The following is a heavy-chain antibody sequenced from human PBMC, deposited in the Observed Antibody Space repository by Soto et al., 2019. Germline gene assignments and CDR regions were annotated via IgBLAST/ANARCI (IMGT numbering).Heavy chain of an antibody. Sequence: SETLSLTCTVSGGSISSNYWTWIRQPPGKGLEWIGYAYNSGSTNYNPSLKSRVTISEDTSRSQFSLKVNSMTAADTAVYYCARYRREAVAGYTLDYWGQGILVTVSS. CDR1: GGSISSNY. V-gene: IGHV4-59*01. D-gene: IGHD6-13*01. J-gene: IGHJ4*02. CDR2: AYNSGST. CDR3: ARYRREAVAGYTLDY.